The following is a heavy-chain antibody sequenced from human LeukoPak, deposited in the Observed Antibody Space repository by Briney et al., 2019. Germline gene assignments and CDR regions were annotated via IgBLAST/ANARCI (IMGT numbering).Heavy chain of an antibody. D-gene: IGHD5-18*01. Sequence: SETLSLTCTVSGGSIISSGIYYWGWIRQPPGKGLEWIGNIHYSGSTYYNPSLKSRVTISVDTSKRQFSLKLSSVTATDMAVYYCARTDWAAAMVQDYLGQGTLVTVSS. J-gene: IGHJ4*02. CDR2: IHYSGST. V-gene: IGHV4-39*01. CDR1: GGSIISSGIYY. CDR3: ARTDWAAAMVQDY.